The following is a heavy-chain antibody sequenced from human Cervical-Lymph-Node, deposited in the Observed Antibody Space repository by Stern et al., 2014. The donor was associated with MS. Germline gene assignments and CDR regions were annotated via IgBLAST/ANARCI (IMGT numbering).Heavy chain of an antibody. CDR1: GYSFTLYW. CDR3: AALVRGSYFY. CDR2: IYPGEADT. J-gene: IGHJ4*02. D-gene: IGHD1-26*01. Sequence: EVQLVQSGAEMKKPGESLKISCKGSGYSFTLYWIGWVRQMPGKGLEWMGIIYPGEADTRYSPTIQGQVTISADKSFNTAYLQLSSLKASDTSMYYCAALVRGSYFYWGQGTLVTVSS. V-gene: IGHV5-51*01.